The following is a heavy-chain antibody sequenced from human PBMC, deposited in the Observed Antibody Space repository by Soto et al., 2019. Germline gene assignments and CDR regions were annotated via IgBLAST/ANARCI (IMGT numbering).Heavy chain of an antibody. Sequence: EVQLVESGGDLAQPGGSLRLSCAASGFTLSNYAMDWVRQAPGKGLEYVSGISSNGVGTYYANSVQGRFTVSRDNSKNTVYLQMGHLRPEDTAVYYCARRARPDFYYMDVWGKGTTVTVS. V-gene: IGHV3-64*01. CDR3: ARRARPDFYYMDV. CDR1: GFTLSNYA. D-gene: IGHD6-6*01. CDR2: ISSNGVGT. J-gene: IGHJ6*03.